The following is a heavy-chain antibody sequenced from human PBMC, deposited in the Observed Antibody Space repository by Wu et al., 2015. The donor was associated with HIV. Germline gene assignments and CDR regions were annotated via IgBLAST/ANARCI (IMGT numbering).Heavy chain of an antibody. V-gene: IGHV1-69*11. CDR2: IIATHGAT. D-gene: IGHD4/OR15-4a*01. J-gene: IGHJ5*02. Sequence: QVQLLQSGAEVKKPGSSVKISCKASGGTFRSFVINSNFVISWVRQAPGQGLEWMGRIIATHGATNYAQKFQGRVTITVDESTNTVYMEINSLRSEDTAVYYCARGPDYGDSNSFDPWGPTNPSHRLL. CDR3: ARGPDYGDSNSFDP. CDR1: GGTFRSFVINSNFV.